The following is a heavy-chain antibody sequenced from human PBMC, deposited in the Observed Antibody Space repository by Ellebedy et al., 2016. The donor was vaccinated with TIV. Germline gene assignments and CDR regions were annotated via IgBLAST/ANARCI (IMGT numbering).Heavy chain of an antibody. Sequence: MPSETLSLTCAVYGGSFSGYYWTRIRQPPGKGLQWIGEINHSGSSNYNPSLKSRVTVSVDTSNNQFSLKLSSVTAADTAVYYCARGGLHYDGGGFDPWGQGTLVTVSS. V-gene: IGHV4-34*01. CDR1: GGSFSGYY. CDR2: INHSGSS. D-gene: IGHD3-22*01. J-gene: IGHJ5*02. CDR3: ARGGLHYDGGGFDP.